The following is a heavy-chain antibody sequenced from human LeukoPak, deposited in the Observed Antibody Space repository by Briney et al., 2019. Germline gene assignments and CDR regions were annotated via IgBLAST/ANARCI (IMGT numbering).Heavy chain of an antibody. V-gene: IGHV4-4*02. D-gene: IGHD3-9*01. Sequence: PSGTLSLTCAVSGGSISSSNWWSWVRQPPGKGPEWIGEIYHSGSTNYTPSLKSRVTISVDTSKNQFSLKLSSVTAADTAVYYCARGLRRAQNLRYFDWLLFPYFDYWGQGTLVTVSS. CDR2: IYHSGST. CDR1: GGSISSSNW. CDR3: ARGLRRAQNLRYFDWLLFPYFDY. J-gene: IGHJ4*02.